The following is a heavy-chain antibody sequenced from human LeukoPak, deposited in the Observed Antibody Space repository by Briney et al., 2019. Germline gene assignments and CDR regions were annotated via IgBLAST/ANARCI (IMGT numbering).Heavy chain of an antibody. CDR2: IYTSGST. CDR1: GGSISSYY. J-gene: IGHJ4*02. D-gene: IGHD6-19*01. CDR3: AREKVAVAVNFDY. Sequence: SETLSLTCTVSGGSISSYYWSWIRQPAGKGLEWIGRIYTSGSTHYNPSLKSRVTISVDKSKNQFSLKLSSVTAADTAVYYCAREKVAVAVNFDYWGQGTLVTVSS. V-gene: IGHV4-4*07.